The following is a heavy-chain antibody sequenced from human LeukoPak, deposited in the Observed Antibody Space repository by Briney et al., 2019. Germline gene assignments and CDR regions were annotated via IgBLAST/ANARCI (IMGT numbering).Heavy chain of an antibody. Sequence: ASVKVSCKASGGTFSSYAVSWARQAPGQGLEWMGGIIPIFGTANYAQKFQGRVTITADESTSTAYMELSSLRSEDTAVYYCAREIGSKFDYWGQGTLVTVSS. V-gene: IGHV1-69*13. CDR1: GGTFSSYA. CDR3: AREIGSKFDY. J-gene: IGHJ4*02. CDR2: IIPIFGTA. D-gene: IGHD6-25*01.